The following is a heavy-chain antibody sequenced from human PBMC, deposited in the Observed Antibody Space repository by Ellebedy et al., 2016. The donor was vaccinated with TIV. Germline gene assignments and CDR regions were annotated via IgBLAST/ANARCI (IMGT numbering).Heavy chain of an antibody. CDR2: INHSGST. Sequence: MPSETLSLTCAVYGGSFSGNYWSWIRQPPGKGLEWIGEINHSGSTNYNPSLKSRVTISVDTSKNQFSLKLSSVTAADTAVYYCARGEVTLYYYGMDVWGQGTTVTVSS. J-gene: IGHJ6*02. CDR3: ARGEVTLYYYGMDV. V-gene: IGHV4-34*01. CDR1: GGSFSGNY.